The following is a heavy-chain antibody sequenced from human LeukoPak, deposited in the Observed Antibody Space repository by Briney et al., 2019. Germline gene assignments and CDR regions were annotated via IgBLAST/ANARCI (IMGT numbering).Heavy chain of an antibody. J-gene: IGHJ4*02. CDR1: GFTFSSYG. CDR3: ARDAGGYVP. V-gene: IGHV3-30*03. CDR2: ISYDGSNK. D-gene: IGHD5-12*01. Sequence: GGSLRLSCAASGFTFSSYGMHWVRQAPGKGLEWVAVISYDGSNKYYADSVKGRFTISRDNSKNTLYLQMNSLRAEDTAVYYCARDAGGYVPWGQGTLVTVSS.